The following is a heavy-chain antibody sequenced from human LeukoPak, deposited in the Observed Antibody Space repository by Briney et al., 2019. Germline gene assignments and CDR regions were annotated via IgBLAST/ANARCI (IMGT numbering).Heavy chain of an antibody. CDR1: GFTFSSSG. CDR2: VSYDGRNK. D-gene: IGHD6-19*01. V-gene: IGHV3-30*03. CDR3: ARAGYSSGWYSRYYYGMDV. J-gene: IGHJ6*02. Sequence: PGGSLRLSCAASGFTFSSSGMHWVRQAPGKGLEWVAVVSYDGRNKYYADSVKGRFTISRDNSKNTLYLQMNSLRAEDTAVYYCARAGYSSGWYSRYYYGMDVWGQGTTVTVSS.